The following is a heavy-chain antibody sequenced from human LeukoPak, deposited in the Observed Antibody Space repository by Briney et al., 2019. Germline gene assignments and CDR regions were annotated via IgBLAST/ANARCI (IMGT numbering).Heavy chain of an antibody. CDR3: ARRGYYYDSSGYYYFDY. CDR1: GGSISNYY. D-gene: IGHD3-22*01. J-gene: IGHJ4*02. CDR2: IYYSGST. V-gene: IGHV4-59*01. Sequence: SETLSLTCTVSGGSISNYYWSWIRQPPGKGLEWIGSIYYSGSTNYNPSLKSRVTISVDTSKNQFSLKLSSVTAADTAVYYCARRGYYYDSSGYYYFDYCGQGTLVTVSS.